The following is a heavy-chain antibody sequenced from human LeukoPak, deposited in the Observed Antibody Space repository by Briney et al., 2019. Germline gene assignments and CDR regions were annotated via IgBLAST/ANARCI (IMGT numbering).Heavy chain of an antibody. CDR3: ARAYSSSSEANFDY. J-gene: IGHJ4*02. V-gene: IGHV3-33*01. Sequence: PGGSLRLSCAASGFIFSNYGMHWVRQAPGKGLDWVAVIWYDGSRIYYADSVKGRFTISRDNSKNTLYLRMNSLRAEDTAVYYCARAYSSSSEANFDYWGQGTLVTVSS. CDR1: GFIFSNYG. D-gene: IGHD6-6*01. CDR2: IWYDGSRI.